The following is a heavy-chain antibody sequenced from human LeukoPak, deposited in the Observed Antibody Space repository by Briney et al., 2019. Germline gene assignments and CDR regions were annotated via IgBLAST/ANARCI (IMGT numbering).Heavy chain of an antibody. CDR1: GGTFSSYA. Sequence: SVKVSCKASGGTFSSYAISWVRQAPGQGLEWMGGIIPIFGTANYAQKFQGRVTITTDESTSTAYMELSSLRSEDTAVYYCAGGGESTAMARFDYWGQGTLVTVSS. D-gene: IGHD5-18*01. J-gene: IGHJ4*02. CDR3: AGGGESTAMARFDY. V-gene: IGHV1-69*05. CDR2: IIPIFGTA.